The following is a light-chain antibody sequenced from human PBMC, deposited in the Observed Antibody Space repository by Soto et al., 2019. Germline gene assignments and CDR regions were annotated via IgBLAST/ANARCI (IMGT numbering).Light chain of an antibody. CDR2: VAS. V-gene: IGKV3-20*01. CDR1: QSVRSSY. Sequence: EIVLTQSPGTLSLSPGERATLSCRASQSVRSSYLAWYQQKPGQAPRLLISVASSRATGIPDTFSGSGSGTDFTIAISRLEPEDFAVYYCQQYGSSITFGQGTRLEMK. J-gene: IGKJ5*01. CDR3: QQYGSSIT.